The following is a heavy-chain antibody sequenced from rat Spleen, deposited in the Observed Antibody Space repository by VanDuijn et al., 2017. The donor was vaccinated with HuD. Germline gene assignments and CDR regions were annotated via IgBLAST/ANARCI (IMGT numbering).Heavy chain of an antibody. CDR2: IWNNGGK. Sequence: QVQLKESGPGLVQPSQTLSLTCTVSGLSLTSNSVSWIRQPPGKGLEWKGVIWNNGGKDYNSAVKSRLSINRDTSKSQVFLKMNSLQTEDTAMYFCARSYYSGPWYFDYWGQGVMVTVSS. CDR1: GLSLTSNS. J-gene: IGHJ2*01. D-gene: IGHD1-1*01. V-gene: IGHV2-47*01. CDR3: ARSYYSGPWYFDY.